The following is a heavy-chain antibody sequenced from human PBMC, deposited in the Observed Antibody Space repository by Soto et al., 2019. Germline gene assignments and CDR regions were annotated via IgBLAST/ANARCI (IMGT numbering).Heavy chain of an antibody. CDR1: GYTFTTYG. Sequence: QVDLVQSGAEVKKPGASVKVSCKASGYTFTTYGITWVRQAPGQGREWMGWINPHNDNTNYAQNLRGSVSMTTDTTTSTAYMERRSLTSDDTTVYYCTRDTQAESSGYYLEWFDPWGQGTLVTVSS. J-gene: IGHJ5*02. CDR2: INPHNDNT. V-gene: IGHV1-18*01. CDR3: TRDTQAESSGYYLEWFDP. D-gene: IGHD3-22*01.